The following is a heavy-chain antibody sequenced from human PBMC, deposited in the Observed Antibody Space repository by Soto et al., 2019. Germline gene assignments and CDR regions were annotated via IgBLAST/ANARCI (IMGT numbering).Heavy chain of an antibody. CDR2: INHSGST. CDR3: ARGSLYSSSWTFLNWFDP. CDR1: GGSFSGYY. D-gene: IGHD6-13*01. V-gene: IGHV4-34*01. Sequence: SETLSLTCAVHGGSFSGYYWSWIRQPPGKGLEWIGEINHSGSTNYNPSLKSRVTISVDTSKNQFSLKLSSVTAADTAVYYCARGSLYSSSWTFLNWFDPWGQGTLVTVSS. J-gene: IGHJ5*02.